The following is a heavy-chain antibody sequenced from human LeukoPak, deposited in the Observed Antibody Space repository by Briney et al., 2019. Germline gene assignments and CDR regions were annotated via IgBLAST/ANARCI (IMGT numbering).Heavy chain of an antibody. V-gene: IGHV3-30-3*01. J-gene: IGHJ6*04. CDR2: ISDDGNNK. Sequence: PGRSLRLSCAASGFTFSSYAMYWVRQAPDKGLEWVAVISDDGNNKYYADSVKGRFTISRDNAENSVHLQMNSLRAEDTAVYYCATRHCSIAACRASSYKCMDDWGKGTTVTVSS. CDR1: GFTFSSYA. D-gene: IGHD4-11*01. CDR3: ATRHCSIAACRASSYKCMDD.